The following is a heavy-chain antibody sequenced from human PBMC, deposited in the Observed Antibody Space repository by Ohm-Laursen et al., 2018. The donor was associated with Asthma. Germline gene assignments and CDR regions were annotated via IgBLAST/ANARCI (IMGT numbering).Heavy chain of an antibody. D-gene: IGHD3-16*01. CDR3: AREWGGMDV. CDR2: ISSSSSTI. J-gene: IGHJ6*02. Sequence: SLRLSCTATEFTFSLYSMNWVRQAPRKGLEWVSYISSSSSTIYYADSVKGRFTISRDNAKNSLYLQMNNLRAEDAAIYYCAREWGGMDVWGQGTTVTVSS. V-gene: IGHV3-48*01. CDR1: EFTFSLYS.